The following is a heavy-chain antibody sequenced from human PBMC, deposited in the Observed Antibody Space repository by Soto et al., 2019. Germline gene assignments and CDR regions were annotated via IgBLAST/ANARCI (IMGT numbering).Heavy chain of an antibody. CDR2: IIPIFGTA. J-gene: IGHJ6*02. CDR3: ARAVDIVATINFDYYYYYGMDV. V-gene: IGHV1-69*01. D-gene: IGHD5-12*01. CDR1: GGTFSSYA. Sequence: QVQLVQSGAEVKKPGSSVKVSCKASGGTFSSYAISWVRQAPGQGLEWMGGIIPIFGTANYAQKFQGRVTITADESTSTAYMELSSLRSEDTAVYYCARAVDIVATINFDYYYYYGMDVRGQGTTVTVSS.